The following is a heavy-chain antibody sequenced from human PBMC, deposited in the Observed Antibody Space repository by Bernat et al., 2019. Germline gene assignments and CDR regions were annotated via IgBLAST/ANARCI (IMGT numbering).Heavy chain of an antibody. CDR2: IDPSDSYT. Sequence: EVQLVQSGAEVKKPGESLRISCKGSGYSFTSYWISWVRQMPGKGLEWMGRIDPSDSYTNYSPSFHGHVTISADKYISTAYLQWGSLKASDTAMYYYARQGNSLNWFDPWGQGPLATATS. CDR1: GYSFTSYW. J-gene: IGHJ5*02. CDR3: ARQGNSLNWFDP. V-gene: IGHV5-10-1*03. D-gene: IGHD4-23*01.